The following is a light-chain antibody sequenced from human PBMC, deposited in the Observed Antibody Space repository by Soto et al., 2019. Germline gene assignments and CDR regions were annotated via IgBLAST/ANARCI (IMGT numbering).Light chain of an antibody. CDR1: QSVSSSY. CDR2: GAS. Sequence: LAQNTCTLSWSRGESRSRSSRASQSVSSSYLAWYQQKPGQAPRLLIYGASSRATGIPDRFSGSGSGKDFTLTISRLEPEDFAVYYCQQYGSSVTFGQGTKVDIK. J-gene: IGKJ1*01. V-gene: IGKV3-20*01. CDR3: QQYGSSVT.